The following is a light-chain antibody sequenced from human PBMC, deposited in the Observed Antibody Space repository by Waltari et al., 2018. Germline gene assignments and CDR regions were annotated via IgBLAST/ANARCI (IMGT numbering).Light chain of an antibody. J-gene: IGKJ4*01. CDR3: QQTKSFPLT. V-gene: IGKV1-12*01. CDR1: QGISKW. CDR2: GAS. Sequence: DIEMTQSPSSVSASIGDRVTITFRADQGISKWLAWYQQKPGKAPKVLIFGASALQSGVPARFSGSGSGTDFTLTISSLQPEDSATYFCQQTKSFPLTFGGGTKVEIK.